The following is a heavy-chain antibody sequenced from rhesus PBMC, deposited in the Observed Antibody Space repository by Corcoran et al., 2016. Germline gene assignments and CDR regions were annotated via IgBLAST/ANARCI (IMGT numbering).Heavy chain of an antibody. CDR1: GFSISSGYD. CDR3: ARSPPAQYYCDY. V-gene: IGHV4-76*01. Sequence: QVQLQESGPGVVKPSETLSLTCAVSGFSISSGYDWSWIRQPPGKGLEWIGYIYGSSGSTNYNPSLKNRVTIAKDTSKTQFYLRLSSVTAAETAVYYCARSPPAQYYCDYWGQGVLVTVSS. CDR2: IYGSSGST. J-gene: IGHJ4*01.